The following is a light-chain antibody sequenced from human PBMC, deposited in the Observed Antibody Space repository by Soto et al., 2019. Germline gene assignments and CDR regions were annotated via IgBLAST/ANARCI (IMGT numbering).Light chain of an antibody. V-gene: IGKV2-28*01. CDR3: MQALQTPRYT. CDR2: LGS. J-gene: IGKJ2*01. CDR1: QSLLHSNGYNY. Sequence: DIVMTQSPLSLPVTPGEPASTSCRSSQSLLHSNGYNYLDWYLQKPGQSPQLLIYLGSNRASGVPDRFSGSGSGTDFTLKISRVEAEDVGVYYCMQALQTPRYTFGQGTKLEIK.